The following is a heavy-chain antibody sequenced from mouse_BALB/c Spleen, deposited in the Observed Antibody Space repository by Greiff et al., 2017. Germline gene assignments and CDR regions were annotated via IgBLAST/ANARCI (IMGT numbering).Heavy chain of an antibody. V-gene: IGHV3-6*02. CDR1: GYSITSGYY. CDR3: ARDGVDTTASYAMDY. J-gene: IGHJ4*01. CDR2: ISYDGSN. D-gene: IGHD1-2*01. Sequence: EVKLMESGPGLVKPSQSLSLTCSVTGYSITSGYYWNWIRQFPGNKLEWMGYISYDGSNNYNPSLKNRISITRDTSKNQFFLKLNSVTTEDTATYYCARDGVDTTASYAMDYWGQGTSVTVSS.